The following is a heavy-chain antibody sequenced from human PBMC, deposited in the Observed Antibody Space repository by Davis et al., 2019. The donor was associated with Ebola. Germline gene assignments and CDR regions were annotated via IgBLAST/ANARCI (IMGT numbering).Heavy chain of an antibody. CDR1: GGTFSSYA. J-gene: IGHJ6*02. CDR3: AREGCSGGSCYSLGYYYYYGMDV. CDR2: IIPIFGTA. V-gene: IGHV1-69*13. D-gene: IGHD2-15*01. Sequence: AASVKVSCKASGGTFSSYAISWVRQAPGQGLEWMGGIIPIFGTANYAQKFQGRVTITADESTSTAYTELSSLRSEDTAVYYCAREGCSGGSCYSLGYYYYYGMDVWGQGTTVTVSS.